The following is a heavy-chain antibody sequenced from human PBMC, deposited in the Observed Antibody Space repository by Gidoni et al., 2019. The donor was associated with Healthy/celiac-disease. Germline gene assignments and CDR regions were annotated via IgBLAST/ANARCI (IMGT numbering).Heavy chain of an antibody. CDR2: ISGSGGST. CDR3: AKDRTSRYNWNDGGSRAFDY. V-gene: IGHV3-23*01. D-gene: IGHD1-1*01. Sequence: EVQLLESGGGLVQPGGSLRLSCAASGFTFRSYAMSWVRQAPGKGLEWVSAISGSGGSTYYADSVKGRFTISRDNSKNTLYLQMNSLRAEDTAVYYCAKDRTSRYNWNDGGSRAFDYWGQGTLVTVSS. J-gene: IGHJ4*02. CDR1: GFTFRSYA.